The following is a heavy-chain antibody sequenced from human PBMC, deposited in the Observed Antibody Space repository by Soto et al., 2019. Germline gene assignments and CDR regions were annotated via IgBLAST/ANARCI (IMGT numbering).Heavy chain of an antibody. V-gene: IGHV4-59*01. CDR2: IYYSGST. Sequence: SETLSLTCTVSGGSISSYYWSWTRQPPGKGLEWIGYIYYSGSTNYNPSLKSRVTISVDTSKNQFSLKLSSVTAADTAVYYCARENYYDSSGYYHDAFDIWGQGTMVTVSS. CDR1: GGSISSYY. CDR3: ARENYYDSSGYYHDAFDI. J-gene: IGHJ3*02. D-gene: IGHD3-22*01.